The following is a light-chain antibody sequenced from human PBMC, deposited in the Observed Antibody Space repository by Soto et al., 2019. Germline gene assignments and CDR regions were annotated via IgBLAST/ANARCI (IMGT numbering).Light chain of an antibody. CDR1: SSDVGRYNL. J-gene: IGLJ2*01. V-gene: IGLV2-23*02. CDR2: EVN. CDR3: CSYAGVITLV. Sequence: QSVLTQPASVSGSPGQSITISCTGTSSDVGRYNLVSWYQQHPGKAPKLIIHEVNKRPSGVSNRLSGSKSGITASLTISWHQAEDEADYYCCSYAGVITLVFGGGTKLTVL.